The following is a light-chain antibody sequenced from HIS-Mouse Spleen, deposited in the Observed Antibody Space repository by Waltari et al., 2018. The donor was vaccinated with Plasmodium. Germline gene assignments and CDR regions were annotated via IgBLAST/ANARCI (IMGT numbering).Light chain of an antibody. CDR2: AAS. Sequence: DIQLTQSPSFLSASVGDRATITCRASQGISSYLAWYQQKPVKAPKLLIYAASTLQSGVPSRFSGSGSGTEFTLTISSLQPEDFATYYCQQLNSYPLTFGGGTKVEIK. J-gene: IGKJ4*01. CDR3: QQLNSYPLT. V-gene: IGKV1-9*01. CDR1: QGISSY.